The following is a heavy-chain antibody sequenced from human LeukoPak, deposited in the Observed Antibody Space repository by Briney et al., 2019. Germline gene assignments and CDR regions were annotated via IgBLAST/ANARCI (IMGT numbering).Heavy chain of an antibody. CDR2: IGSSGSHM. CDR1: GFTFSRYA. Sequence: GGSLRLSCAASGFTFSRYAMKWVRQAPGKGLEWVSCIGSSGSHMYYADSVKGRFTISRDNAKNSLYLQMDSLRAEDGAVYYCAREDYSSGNPTIDTWGQGTLVTVSS. D-gene: IGHD3-10*01. CDR3: AREDYSSGNPTIDT. V-gene: IGHV3-21*06. J-gene: IGHJ5*02.